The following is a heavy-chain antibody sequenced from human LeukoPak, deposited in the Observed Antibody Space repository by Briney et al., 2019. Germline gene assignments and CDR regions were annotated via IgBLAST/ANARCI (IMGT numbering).Heavy chain of an antibody. CDR2: ISAYNGNT. CDR1: GYTFTSYG. D-gene: IGHD2-21*01. Sequence: ASVKVSCKASGYTFTSYGISWVRQAPGQGLEWMGWISAYNGNTNHAQKLQGRVTMTTDTSTTTAYMDLRSLRSDDTAVYYCARVTRRVVIATLYYFDYWGQGTLVTVSS. CDR3: ARVTRRVVIATLYYFDY. J-gene: IGHJ4*02. V-gene: IGHV1-18*01.